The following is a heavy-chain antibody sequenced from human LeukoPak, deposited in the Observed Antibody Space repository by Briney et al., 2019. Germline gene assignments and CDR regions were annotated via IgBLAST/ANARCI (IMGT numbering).Heavy chain of an antibody. CDR2: ISNSDGST. CDR1: GFTFSSYG. V-gene: IGHV3-23*01. J-gene: IGHJ4*02. Sequence: PGGSLRLSCAASGFTFSSYGMAWVRQAPGKGLEWVSAISNSDGSTYYADSVKGRFTISRDNAKISLYLQMNNLRAEDTAVYYCARYYYDSSGYYYSDYWGQGTLVTVSS. D-gene: IGHD3-22*01. CDR3: ARYYYDSSGYYYSDY.